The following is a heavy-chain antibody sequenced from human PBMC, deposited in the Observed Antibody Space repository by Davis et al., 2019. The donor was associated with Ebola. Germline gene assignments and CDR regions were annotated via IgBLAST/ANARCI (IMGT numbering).Heavy chain of an antibody. CDR1: GFTFGDYV. J-gene: IGHJ6*04. D-gene: IGHD6-19*01. Sequence: SLKISCTASGFTFGDYVMSWFRQAPGQGLEWVGLIRSTANGGTTDYAAPVRGRFTISRDDSAAVAYLQMNNLKVDDTAVYYCTKDRSSSGWTPSVKVDAWGKGITVTVSS. CDR3: TKDRSSSGWTPSVKVDA. V-gene: IGHV3-49*03. CDR2: IRSTANGGTT.